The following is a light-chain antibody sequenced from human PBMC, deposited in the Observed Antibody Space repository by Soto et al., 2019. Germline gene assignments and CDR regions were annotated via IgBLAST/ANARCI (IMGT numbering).Light chain of an antibody. CDR1: QSVSND. CDR2: SVS. CDR3: QQYNNWPFS. J-gene: IGKJ5*01. V-gene: IGKV3D-15*01. Sequence: EMVLTQSPGTLSLSPGDRATLSCRASQSVSNDYVAWVQQKPGQTPRLLIYSVSSRATGIPSRFSGSGSGTEFTLTISGLQSEDFALYFCQQYNNWPFSFGPGTRLEIK.